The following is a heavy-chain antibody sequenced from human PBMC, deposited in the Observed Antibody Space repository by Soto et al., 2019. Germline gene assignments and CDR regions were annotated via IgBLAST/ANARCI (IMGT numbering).Heavy chain of an antibody. CDR3: ARGLRYCSSTNCPNCFDP. D-gene: IGHD2-2*01. CDR1: GFSLSMSGVG. J-gene: IGHJ5*02. CDR2: IYWDDDK. V-gene: IGHV2-5*02. Sequence: QITLKESGPTLVKPTQTLTLTCTFSGFSLSMSGVGVGWIRQPPGKALEWLALIYWDDDKRYSPSLKSRRTITKDTSKNQVVLTMTNTDPVDTATYYCARGLRYCSSTNCPNCFDPWGQGTLVTVSS.